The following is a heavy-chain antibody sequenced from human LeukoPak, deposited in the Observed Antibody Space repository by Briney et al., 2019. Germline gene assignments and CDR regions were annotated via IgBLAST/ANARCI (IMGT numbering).Heavy chain of an antibody. CDR1: GFTFSSYS. J-gene: IGHJ5*02. V-gene: IGHV3-48*01. Sequence: QPGGSLRLSCAASGFTFSSYSMNWVRQAPGKGLEWVSYISSSSSTIYYADSVKGRFTISRDNAKNSLYLQMNSLRAEDTAVYYCARDRDDFWSGYPMMFDPWGQGTLVTVSS. CDR3: ARDRDDFWSGYPMMFDP. D-gene: IGHD3-3*01. CDR2: ISSSSSTI.